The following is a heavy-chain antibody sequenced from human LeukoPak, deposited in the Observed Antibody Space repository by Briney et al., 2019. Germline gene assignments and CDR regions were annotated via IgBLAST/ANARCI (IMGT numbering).Heavy chain of an antibody. V-gene: IGHV4-39*07. CDR2: IYYSGST. D-gene: IGHD6-13*01. CDR3: ARVRSSSSLSPWYFVL. CDR1: GGSISSSSYY. Sequence: SETLSLTCTVSGGSISSSSYYWGWLRQPPGKGLEWFGSIYYSGSTNYYPSLQSRVTISVATTKNQFSLRLSSVTAADTAVYYCARVRSSSSLSPWYFVLWGRGTLFTVSS. J-gene: IGHJ2*01.